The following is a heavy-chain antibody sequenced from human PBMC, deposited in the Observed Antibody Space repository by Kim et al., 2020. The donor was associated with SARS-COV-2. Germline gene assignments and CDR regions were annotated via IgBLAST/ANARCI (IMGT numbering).Heavy chain of an antibody. CDR2: ISSSGSTI. V-gene: IGHV3-11*04. Sequence: GGSLRLSCAASGFTFSDYYMSWIRQAPGKGLEWVSYISSSGSTIYYADSVKGRFTISRDNAKNSLYLQMNSLRAEDTAVYYCAREYKDTAMKGDAFDIWGQGTMVTVSS. CDR1: GFTFSDYY. J-gene: IGHJ3*02. CDR3: AREYKDTAMKGDAFDI. D-gene: IGHD5-18*01.